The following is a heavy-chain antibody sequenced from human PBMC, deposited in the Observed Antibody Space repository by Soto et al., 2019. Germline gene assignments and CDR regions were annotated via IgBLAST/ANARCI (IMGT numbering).Heavy chain of an antibody. CDR2: ISGSGGST. V-gene: IGHV3-23*01. CDR1: GFTFSSYA. CDR3: AKGGFRGIAAEIDY. D-gene: IGHD6-13*01. Sequence: GGSLRLSCAASGFTFSSYAMSWVRQAPGKGLEWVSAISGSGGSTYYADSVKGRFTISRDNSKNTLYLQMNSLRAEDTAVYYCAKGGFRGIAAEIDYWGQGTLVTVSS. J-gene: IGHJ4*02.